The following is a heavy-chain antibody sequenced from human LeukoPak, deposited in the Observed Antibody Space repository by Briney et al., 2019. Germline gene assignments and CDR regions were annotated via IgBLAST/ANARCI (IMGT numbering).Heavy chain of an antibody. Sequence: ASVEVSCKASGYTFTGYYMHWVRQAPGQGLEWMGRINPNSGGTNYAQKFQGRVTMTRDTSISTAYMELSRLRSDDTAVYYCARDWNYYDTDYWGQGTLVTVSS. V-gene: IGHV1-2*06. CDR1: GYTFTGYY. J-gene: IGHJ4*02. CDR3: ARDWNYYDTDY. D-gene: IGHD3-22*01. CDR2: INPNSGGT.